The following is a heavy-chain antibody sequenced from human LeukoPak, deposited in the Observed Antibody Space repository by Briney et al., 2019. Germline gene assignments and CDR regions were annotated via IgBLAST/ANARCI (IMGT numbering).Heavy chain of an antibody. D-gene: IGHD3-16*02. CDR1: GGSFSGYY. CDR2: INRSGST. J-gene: IGHJ4*02. CDR3: ARWGVWGSYLISDY. Sequence: SQTLSRTCAVYGGSFSGYYWSWIRQPPGKWLVWIGEINRSGSTNYNPSLKSRDTISVDTSKNQFSLTLCSVTAAHTAVYYCARWGVWGSYLISDYWGQGTLVTVSS. V-gene: IGHV4-34*01.